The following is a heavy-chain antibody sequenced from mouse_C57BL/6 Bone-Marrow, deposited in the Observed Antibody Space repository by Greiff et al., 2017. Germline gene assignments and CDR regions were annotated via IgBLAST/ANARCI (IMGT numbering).Heavy chain of an antibody. CDR2: IYPGDGDT. CDR1: GYAFSSSW. J-gene: IGHJ1*03. V-gene: IGHV1-82*01. Sequence: VQLQQSGPELVKPGASVKISCKASGYAFSSSWMNWVKQRPGKGLEWIGRIYPGDGDTNYNGKFKGKATLTADKSSSTAYMQLSSLTSEDSAVYFCARRDYHGDFDVWGTGTTVTVSS. D-gene: IGHD1-1*01. CDR3: ARRDYHGDFDV.